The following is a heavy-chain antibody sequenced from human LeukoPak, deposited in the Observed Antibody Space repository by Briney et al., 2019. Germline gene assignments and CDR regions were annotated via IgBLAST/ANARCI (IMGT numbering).Heavy chain of an antibody. CDR1: GYTFTGYY. D-gene: IGHD3-22*01. Sequence: GASVKVSCKASGYTFTGYYMHWVRQAPGQGLEWMGWINPNSGGTSYAQKFQGRVTMTRDTSISTAYMELSRLRSDDTAVYYCAREGSSGSEGWFDPWGQGTLVTVSS. CDR2: INPNSGGT. J-gene: IGHJ5*02. CDR3: AREGSSGSEGWFDP. V-gene: IGHV1-2*02.